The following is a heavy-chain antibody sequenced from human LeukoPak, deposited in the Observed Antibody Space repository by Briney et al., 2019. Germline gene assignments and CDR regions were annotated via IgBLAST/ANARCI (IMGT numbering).Heavy chain of an antibody. D-gene: IGHD6-13*01. Sequence: ASVKVSFKASGYTFTDYHIHWVRQAPGQGLEWMAWINPNNGDTNYAQKFQDRVTMTSDTSINTAYMEVTRLRSDDTAVYYCARDSTAAAGSYFDHWGQGTLVTVSS. CDR2: INPNNGDT. V-gene: IGHV1-2*02. CDR3: ARDSTAAAGSYFDH. J-gene: IGHJ4*02. CDR1: GYTFTDYH.